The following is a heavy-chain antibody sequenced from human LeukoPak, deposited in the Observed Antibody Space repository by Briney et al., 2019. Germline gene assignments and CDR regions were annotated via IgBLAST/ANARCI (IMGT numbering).Heavy chain of an antibody. CDR1: GFTFSSYD. CDR2: IGTAGDT. Sequence: GGSLRLSCAASGFTFSSYDMHWVRQVTGKGLEWVSGIGTAGDTYYPGSVKGRFTISRENAKNSLYLQMNSLRAGDTAVYYCAREIAMAAWAAFDIWGQGTMVTVSS. D-gene: IGHD6-19*01. V-gene: IGHV3-13*01. J-gene: IGHJ3*02. CDR3: AREIAMAAWAAFDI.